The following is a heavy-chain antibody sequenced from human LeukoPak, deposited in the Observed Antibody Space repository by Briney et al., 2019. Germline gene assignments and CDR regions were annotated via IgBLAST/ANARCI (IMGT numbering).Heavy chain of an antibody. D-gene: IGHD3-22*01. V-gene: IGHV3-30-3*01. Sequence: GGSRRLAWAASGFTFSSYAMDWVRQAAGGGRGWVGGILYDAINKYYADPVQGRFTLSRDNSKNPLSLHLNSLRAEDTAVYSCAAFPSHYYDSSGYYEYFDYWRQGTRLPVSS. CDR3: AAFPSHYYDSSGYYEYFDY. CDR1: GFTFSSYA. J-gene: IGHJ4*02. CDR2: ILYDAINK.